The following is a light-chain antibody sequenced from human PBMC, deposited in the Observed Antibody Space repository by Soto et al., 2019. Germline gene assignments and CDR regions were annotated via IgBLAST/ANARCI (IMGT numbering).Light chain of an antibody. CDR3: CSFAGNYNWV. CDR1: SSDVGGYNY. Sequence: QSVLTQPRSVSGSPGQSVTISCTGTSSDVGGYNYVSWYQQHPGKAPEVMIYHVSERPSGVPDRFSGSKSGNTASLTISGLQAEDEADYYCCSFAGNYNWVFGGGTKVTVL. J-gene: IGLJ3*02. CDR2: HVS. V-gene: IGLV2-11*01.